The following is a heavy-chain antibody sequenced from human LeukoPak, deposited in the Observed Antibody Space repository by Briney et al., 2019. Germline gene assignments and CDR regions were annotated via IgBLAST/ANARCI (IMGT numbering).Heavy chain of an antibody. Sequence: GGSLRLSCTVSGFTLSSYEMTWFRQAPGKGLEWVSYISSSGSTIYYADSVKGRFTISRDNAKNSLYLQMSSLRVEDTAVYYCTRDPRHFDSCGQGTLVTVSS. CDR3: TRDPRHFDS. J-gene: IGHJ5*01. CDR1: GFTLSSYE. V-gene: IGHV3-48*03. CDR2: ISSSGSTI. D-gene: IGHD6-6*01.